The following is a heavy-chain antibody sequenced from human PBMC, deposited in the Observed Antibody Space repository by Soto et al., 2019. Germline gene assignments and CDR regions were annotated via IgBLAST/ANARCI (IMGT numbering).Heavy chain of an antibody. D-gene: IGHD2-2*01. J-gene: IGHJ4*02. V-gene: IGHV4-30-2*01. CDR3: ARGDYQYSIDY. Sequence: QLQLQESGSRLVKSSQTLSLTCTVSGDSMTSGDYSWSWIRQPPGKGLEWLGYIYRTGNTHYSPYLKRRVSISQDRSKNQFSLELTSVTAADTAVYYCARGDYQYSIDYWGQGTLVTVSS. CDR2: IYRTGNT. CDR1: GDSMTSGDYS.